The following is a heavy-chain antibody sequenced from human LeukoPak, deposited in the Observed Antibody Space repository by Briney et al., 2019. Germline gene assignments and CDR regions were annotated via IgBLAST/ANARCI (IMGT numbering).Heavy chain of an antibody. CDR2: INPYSCCT. J-gene: IGHJ4*02. CDR1: VYMYTSYY. CDR3: ARLSSGNLRGTLY. V-gene: IGHV1-2*02. Sequence: ASVKVSFKSSVYMYTSYYINGVRQSPGLGREWLGWINPYSCCTTYAQKFQGRVTMTSDTSNSTAYLELNGLRSDDTAVYFCARLSSGNLRGTLYWGQGSLVTVSS. D-gene: IGHD6-19*01.